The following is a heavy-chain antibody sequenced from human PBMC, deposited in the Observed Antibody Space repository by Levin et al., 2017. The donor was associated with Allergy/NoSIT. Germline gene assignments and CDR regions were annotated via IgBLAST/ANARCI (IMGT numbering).Heavy chain of an antibody. V-gene: IGHV3-21*06. Sequence: PGGSLRLSCAASGFIFGTYSMNWVRQAPGKGLEWVSSISGSSSSRYYVESVKGRFTISRDNAKSSLYLQMNSLSAEDTAIYYCARSLGGDWHELDFWGQGTLVTVSS. J-gene: IGHJ4*02. CDR3: ARSLGGDWHELDF. CDR2: ISGSSSSR. CDR1: GFIFGTYS. D-gene: IGHD2-21*02.